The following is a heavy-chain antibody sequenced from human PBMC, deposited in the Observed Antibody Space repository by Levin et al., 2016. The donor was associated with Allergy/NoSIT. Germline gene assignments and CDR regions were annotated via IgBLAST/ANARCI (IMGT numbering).Heavy chain of an antibody. CDR1: GGSFTGYY. V-gene: IGHV4-34*01. D-gene: IGHD3-10*01. CDR2: INHTGDT. Sequence: GSLRLSCAVDGGSFTGYYWTWIRQTPGKGLEWMGEINHTGDTKYNPSLKSRVTMSVDTSKRHFSLRLSSVTAADTAVYYCARGRNFFGAGGYWGQGTLVTVSS. J-gene: IGHJ4*02. CDR3: ARGRNFFGAGGY.